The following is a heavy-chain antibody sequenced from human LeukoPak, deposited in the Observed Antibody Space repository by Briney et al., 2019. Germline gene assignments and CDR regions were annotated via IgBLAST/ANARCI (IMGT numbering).Heavy chain of an antibody. CDR3: ARDRGSTSSYGMDV. CDR2: ISYDGSNK. J-gene: IGHJ6*04. V-gene: IGHV3-30*04. D-gene: IGHD2-2*01. CDR1: GFTFSSYA. Sequence: GGSLRLSCAASGFTFSSYAMHWVRQAPGKGLEWVAVISYDGSNKYYADSVKGRFTISRDNSKNTLYLQTNSLRAEDTAVYYCARDRGSTSSYGMDVWGKGTTVTVSS.